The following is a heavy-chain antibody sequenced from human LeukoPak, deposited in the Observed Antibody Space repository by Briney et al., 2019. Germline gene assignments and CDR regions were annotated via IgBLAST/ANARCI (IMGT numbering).Heavy chain of an antibody. Sequence: SETLSLTCAVYGVSFSGYYWSWIRQPPGKGLEWIGEINHSGSTNYNPSLKSRVTISVDTSKNQFSLKLSSVTAADTAVYLCARGSVYSSSSVFPPFDYWGQGTLVTVSS. J-gene: IGHJ4*02. CDR3: ARGSVYSSSSVFPPFDY. CDR2: INHSGST. V-gene: IGHV4-34*01. CDR1: GVSFSGYY. D-gene: IGHD6-6*01.